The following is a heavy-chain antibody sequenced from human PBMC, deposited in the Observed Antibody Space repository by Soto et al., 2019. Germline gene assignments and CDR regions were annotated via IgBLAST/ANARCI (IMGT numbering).Heavy chain of an antibody. J-gene: IGHJ4*02. Sequence: ASVKVSCKASGYTFTSYGISWVRQAPGQGLEWMGWISAYNGNTNYAQKLQGRVTMTTDTSTSTAYMELRSLRSDDTAVYYCARGGFWNYASPGRRLKPKTPYDYWGQGTLVTVSS. CDR1: GYTFTSYG. V-gene: IGHV1-18*01. D-gene: IGHD1-7*01. CDR3: ARGGFWNYASPGRRLKPKTPYDY. CDR2: ISAYNGNT.